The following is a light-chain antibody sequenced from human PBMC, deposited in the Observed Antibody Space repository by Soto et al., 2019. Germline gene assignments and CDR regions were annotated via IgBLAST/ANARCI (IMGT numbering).Light chain of an antibody. Sequence: IVMAQAPATLSVSPGERATLSCRARQGISNKLAWYQHKPGQAPRLLIYDTSTRVAGIPARFTGSGSGTDFTLTISSLQSEDFAVYYCQQYNIWRSISFGQGTRLEIK. V-gene: IGKV3-15*01. J-gene: IGKJ5*01. CDR2: DTS. CDR1: QGISNK. CDR3: QQYNIWRSIS.